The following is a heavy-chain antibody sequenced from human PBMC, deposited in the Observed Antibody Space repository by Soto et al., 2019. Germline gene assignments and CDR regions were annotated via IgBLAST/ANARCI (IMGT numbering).Heavy chain of an antibody. CDR1: GFTFSTYW. V-gene: IGHV3-7*01. J-gene: IGHJ4*02. Sequence: EVQLVESGGGLVQPGGSLRLSCAASGFTFSTYWMSWVRQAPGKGLEWVANINQDGSEKYYVDSVKGRFTISRDNAKNSLYLQMTSLRADDTAVYYCARARGWNLVIIPAASDYWGQGTLVTVSS. D-gene: IGHD2-2*01. CDR3: ARARGWNLVIIPAASDY. CDR2: INQDGSEK.